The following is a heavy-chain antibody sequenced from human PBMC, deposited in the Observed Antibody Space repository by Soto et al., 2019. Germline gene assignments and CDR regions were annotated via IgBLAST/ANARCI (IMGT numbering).Heavy chain of an antibody. CDR1: GYTFTGYY. CDR3: ARGKQLVRVGGDYNWFDP. CDR2: INPNSGGT. Sequence: QVQLVQSGAEVKKPGASVKVSCKASGYTFTGYYMHWVRQAPGQGLEWMGWINPNSGGTNYAQKFQGWVTMTRDTSISTAYMELSRLRSDDTAVYYCARGKQLVRVGGDYNWFDPWGQGTLVTVSS. J-gene: IGHJ5*02. D-gene: IGHD6-6*01. V-gene: IGHV1-2*04.